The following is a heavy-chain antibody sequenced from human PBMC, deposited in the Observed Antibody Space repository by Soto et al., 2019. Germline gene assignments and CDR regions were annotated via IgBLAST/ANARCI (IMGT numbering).Heavy chain of an antibody. Sequence: GGSLRLSCAASGFTFSSYAMHWVRQAPGKGLEYVSAISSNGGSTYYANSVKGRFTISRDNSKNTQYLQMGSLRAEDIDEYYSARADYGDYVGGMDVWGQGTTVTVS. V-gene: IGHV3-64*01. J-gene: IGHJ6*02. CDR2: ISSNGGST. CDR1: GFTFSSYA. D-gene: IGHD4-17*01. CDR3: ARADYGDYVGGMDV.